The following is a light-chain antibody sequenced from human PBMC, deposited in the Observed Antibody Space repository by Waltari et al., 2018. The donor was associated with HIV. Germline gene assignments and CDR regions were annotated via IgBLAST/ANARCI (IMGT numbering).Light chain of an antibody. V-gene: IGLV2-11*01. Sequence: QSALTQPRSVSGSPGQSVTISCTGTSRDVGSYNYVSWYQLRPGTAPKLILFDISQRPSGFPDRFSGSVSGSTASLTISGLQADDAADYYCCSYAGSFTLIFGGGTTLTVL. CDR1: SRDVGSYNY. CDR2: DIS. CDR3: CSYAGSFTLI. J-gene: IGLJ2*01.